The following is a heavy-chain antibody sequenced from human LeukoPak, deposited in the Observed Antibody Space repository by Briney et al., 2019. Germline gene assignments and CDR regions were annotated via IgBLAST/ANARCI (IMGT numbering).Heavy chain of an antibody. J-gene: IGHJ4*02. CDR1: GGTFRSYA. CDR2: TT. CDR3: ARDLGSRDGYNPPNLFDN. Sequence: GASVKVSCKASGGTFRSYAISRVRHAPGQGFEWMGGTTNYAQKFQGRVTITADESTSTAYMELSSLRSEDTAEYYCARDLGSRDGYNPPNLFDNWGQGTLVTVSS. D-gene: IGHD5-24*01. V-gene: IGHV1-69*13.